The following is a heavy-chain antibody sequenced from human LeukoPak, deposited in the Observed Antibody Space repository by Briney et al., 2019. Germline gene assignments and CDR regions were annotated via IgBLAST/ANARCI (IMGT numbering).Heavy chain of an antibody. CDR1: GGSISSGSYY. CDR2: IYTSGST. CDR3: AREGVYYYDSSGYYYYFDF. D-gene: IGHD3-22*01. J-gene: IGHJ4*02. V-gene: IGHV4-61*02. Sequence: SETLCLICTVSGGSISSGSYYWSWIRQPAGKGPEWIGRIYTSGSTNYNPSLQSRVNRSVDTSKNQFSLELSSAAAADTALYYCAREGVYYYDSSGYYYYFDFWGQGTLVTVPP.